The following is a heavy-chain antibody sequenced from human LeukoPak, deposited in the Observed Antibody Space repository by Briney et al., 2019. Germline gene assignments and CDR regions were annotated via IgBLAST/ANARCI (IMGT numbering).Heavy chain of an antibody. J-gene: IGHJ4*02. CDR2: ISSSSSYI. V-gene: IGHV3-21*01. CDR3: ARDFIETSKYYDFWSGYYQPYFDY. Sequence: GGSLRLSCAASGFTFSNYNMNWVRQAPGKGLEWVSSISSSSSYIYYADSVKGRFTISRDNSKNTLYLQMNSLRAEDTAVYYCARDFIETSKYYDFWSGYYQPYFDYWGQGTLVTVSS. CDR1: GFTFSNYN. D-gene: IGHD3-3*01.